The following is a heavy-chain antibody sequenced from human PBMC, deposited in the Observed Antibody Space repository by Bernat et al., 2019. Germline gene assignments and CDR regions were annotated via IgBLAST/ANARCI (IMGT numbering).Heavy chain of an antibody. D-gene: IGHD3-3*01. CDR1: GFTFSSYG. V-gene: IGHV3-30*18. J-gene: IGHJ6*02. CDR3: AKVGGLRFLEWFSMDV. CDR2: ISYEGSNK. Sequence: QVQLVESGGGVVQPGRSLRLSCAASGFTFSSYGMHWVRQAPGQGLEWVAVISYEGSNKYYADSVKGRLTISRDNSKNTLYLKMNSLRAEDKAVYYCAKVGGLRFLEWFSMDVWGQGTTVTVSS.